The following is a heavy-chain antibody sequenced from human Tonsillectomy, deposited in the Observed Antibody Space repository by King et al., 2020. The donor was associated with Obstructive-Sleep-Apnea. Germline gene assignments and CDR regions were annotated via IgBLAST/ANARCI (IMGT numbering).Heavy chain of an antibody. D-gene: IGHD3-22*01. V-gene: IGHV3-30*02. Sequence: VQLVESGGGVVQPGGSLRLSCAASGFTFSSYGMHWVRQAPGKGLEWVAFIRYGGSIKYYADSVKGRFTISRDNSKNTLSLQMNSLRPEATAVYYCAKEGYYDSSGMGADAFDIWGQGTMVTVSS. CDR2: IRYGGSIK. CDR1: GFTFSSYG. J-gene: IGHJ3*02. CDR3: AKEGYYDSSGMGADAFDI.